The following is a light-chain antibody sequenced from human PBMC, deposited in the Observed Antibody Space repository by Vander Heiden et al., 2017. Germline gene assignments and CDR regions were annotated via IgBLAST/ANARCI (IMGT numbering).Light chain of an antibody. CDR3: QQYKNWPPYT. CDR2: GAS. V-gene: IGKV3-15*01. Sequence: EIVMTQSPATLSVSPGERVTLSCRASQSVSSNLAWYQQKPGQAPRLLIFGASARATGIPARFSGSGSGKEFTLTISSRQSEDFAVYYCQQYKNWPPYTFGQGTKLEIK. J-gene: IGKJ2*01. CDR1: QSVSSN.